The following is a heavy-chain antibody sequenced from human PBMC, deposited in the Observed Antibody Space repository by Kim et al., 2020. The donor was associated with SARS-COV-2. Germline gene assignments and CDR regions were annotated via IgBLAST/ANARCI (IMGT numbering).Heavy chain of an antibody. D-gene: IGHD3-22*01. CDR1: GLTFSDYY. J-gene: IGHJ6*02. Sequence: GGSLRLSCAASGLTFSDYYMSWIRQAPGKGLEWVSYISSSGSTIYYADSVKGRFTISRDNAKNSLYLQMNSLRAEDTAVYYCARDYYDSSGYYYVPFWDYGGMDVWGQGTTVTVS. V-gene: IGHV3-11*04. CDR2: ISSSGSTI. CDR3: ARDYYDSSGYYYVPFWDYGGMDV.